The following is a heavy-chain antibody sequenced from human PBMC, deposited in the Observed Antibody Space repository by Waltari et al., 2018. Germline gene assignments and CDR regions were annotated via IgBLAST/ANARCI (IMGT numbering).Heavy chain of an antibody. CDR3: ARFPRDYSFDY. D-gene: IGHD4-17*01. J-gene: IGHJ4*02. CDR2: IYTSGNT. Sequence: QVQLQESGPGLVKPSQTLSLTCSVSGGSITSGIYYWTWIRQPAGKGLEWIGRIYTSGNTDYNPPLKSRVTMSMDTSKNQFSLNLSAVTAADTAVYYCARFPRDYSFDYWGQGTLVTVSS. V-gene: IGHV4-61*02. CDR1: GGSITSGIYY.